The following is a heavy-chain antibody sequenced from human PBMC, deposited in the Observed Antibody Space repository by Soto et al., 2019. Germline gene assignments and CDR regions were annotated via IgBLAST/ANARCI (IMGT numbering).Heavy chain of an antibody. CDR1: GGSISSSSW. CDR3: ARDEGSSGWYYFDY. V-gene: IGHV4-4*02. J-gene: IGHJ4*02. CDR2: IYHSGST. D-gene: IGHD6-19*01. Sequence: SETLSLTCAVSGGSISSSSWWSWVRQPPGKGLEWIGEIYHSGSTNYNPSLKSRVTISVDKSKNQFSLKLSSVTAADTAVYYCARDEGSSGWYYFDYWGQGTLVTVS.